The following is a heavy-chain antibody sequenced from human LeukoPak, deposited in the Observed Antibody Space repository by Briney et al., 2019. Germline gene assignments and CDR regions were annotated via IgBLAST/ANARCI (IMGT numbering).Heavy chain of an antibody. CDR3: ARLQYCSGGSCYHFDY. J-gene: IGHJ4*02. V-gene: IGHV4-59*08. CDR1: GGPISSYY. D-gene: IGHD2-15*01. Sequence: SETLSLTCTVSGGPISSYYWSWIRQPPGKGLEWIGYIYYSGSTNYNPSLKSRVTISVETSKNQFSLKLSSVTAADTAVYYCARLQYCSGGSCYHFDYWGQGTLVTVSS. CDR2: IYYSGST.